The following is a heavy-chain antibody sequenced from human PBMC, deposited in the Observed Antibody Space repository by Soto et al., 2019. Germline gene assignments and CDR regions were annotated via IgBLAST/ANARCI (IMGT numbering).Heavy chain of an antibody. D-gene: IGHD3-10*01. Sequence: ALMNVSGMTSGYAFISYSVSWVRHGLGQGLWWMGWITAYNGNTNYAQKLQGRVTMTTDTSTSTAYMELRSLRSDDTAVYYCARDYGSGSYFDVAAKYYYYYGMDVWGQGTTVTVSS. V-gene: IGHV1-18*01. CDR3: ARDYGSGSYFDVAAKYYYYYGMDV. J-gene: IGHJ6*02. CDR2: ITAYNGNT. CDR1: GYAFISYS.